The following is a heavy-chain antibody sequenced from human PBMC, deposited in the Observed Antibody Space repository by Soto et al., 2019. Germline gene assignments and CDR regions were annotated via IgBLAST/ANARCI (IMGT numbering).Heavy chain of an antibody. Sequence: QVQLVESGGGVVQPGRSLRLSCAASGFTFSSYGMHWVRQAPGKGLEWVAVISYDGSNKYYADSVKGRFTISRDNSKNTLYLQMNSLRAEDTAVYYCARGGLLWFEQDAFDIWGQGTMVTVSS. J-gene: IGHJ3*02. CDR2: ISYDGSNK. D-gene: IGHD3-10*01. CDR1: GFTFSSYG. CDR3: ARGGLLWFEQDAFDI. V-gene: IGHV3-30*03.